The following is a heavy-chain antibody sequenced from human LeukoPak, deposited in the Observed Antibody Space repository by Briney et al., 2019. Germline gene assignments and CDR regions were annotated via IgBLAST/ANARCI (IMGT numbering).Heavy chain of an antibody. J-gene: IGHJ3*02. D-gene: IGHD2-2*01. CDR1: GFTFSSYS. CDR3: ARSPARGVPAAIDDAFDI. CDR2: ISSSSSYI. Sequence: GGSLRLSCAASGFTFSSYSMNWVRQAPGKGLEWVSSISSSSSYIYYADSVKGRFTISRDNAKNSLYLQMNSLRAEDTAVYYCARSPARGVPAAIDDAFDIWGQGTMVTVSS. V-gene: IGHV3-21*01.